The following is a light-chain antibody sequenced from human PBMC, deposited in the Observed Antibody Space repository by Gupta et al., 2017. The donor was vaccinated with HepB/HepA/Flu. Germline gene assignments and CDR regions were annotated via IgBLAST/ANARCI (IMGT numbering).Light chain of an antibody. CDR2: WAS. CDR1: QSVLYSSNNKNY. V-gene: IGKV4-1*01. J-gene: IGKJ1*01. Sequence: DIVMTQSPDSLAVSLGERATVNCKSSQSVLYSSNNKNYLAWYQQKPGQPPKLLIYWASTRESGVPDRFSGSGSGTDFTLTISSLQAEDVAVYYCQQYYSTPPLRAVGQGTKVEIK. CDR3: QQYYSTPPLRA.